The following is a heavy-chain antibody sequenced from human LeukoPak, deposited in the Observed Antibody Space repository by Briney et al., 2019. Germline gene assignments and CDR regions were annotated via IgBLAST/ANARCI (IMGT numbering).Heavy chain of an antibody. Sequence: ASVKVSCKASGDTFINDYFHWVRQAPGQGLEWMGWINTNTGNPTYAQGFTGRFVFSLDTSVSTAYLQISSLKAEDTAVYYCARGNKITYVPWGQGTLVTVSS. V-gene: IGHV7-4-1*02. CDR2: INTNTGNP. D-gene: IGHD3-10*01. CDR3: ARGNKITYVP. CDR1: GDTFINDY. J-gene: IGHJ5*02.